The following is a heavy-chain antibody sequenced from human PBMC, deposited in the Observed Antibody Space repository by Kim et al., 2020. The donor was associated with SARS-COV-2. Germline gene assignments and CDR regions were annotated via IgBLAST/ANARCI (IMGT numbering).Heavy chain of an antibody. CDR1: GFPFSNYA. Sequence: GGSLRLSCAASGFPFSNYAMSWVRQAPGKGLEWVSAISGDGSNTFYADSVKGRFTISRDKSKSTLFLQMNNLRDEDTAVYYCARDLVGSGDYYNFGDSWGQGTLDTVSS. CDR2: ISGDGSNT. V-gene: IGHV3-23*01. D-gene: IGHD3-10*01. J-gene: IGHJ4*02. CDR3: ARDLVGSGDYYNFGDS.